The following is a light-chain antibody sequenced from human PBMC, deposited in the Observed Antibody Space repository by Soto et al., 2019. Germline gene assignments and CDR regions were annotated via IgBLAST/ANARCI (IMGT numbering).Light chain of an antibody. CDR2: DGS. J-gene: IGLJ2*01. V-gene: IGLV2-23*01. Sequence: QSALTQPASVSGSPGQSITISCTGTSSDVGSYALGSWYQESPGKAPKLMIYDGSKPPTGVSNRFSGSKSGNTASLTISGRQAEDEADYYCRSYAGGRTVVFGGGTKVTVL. CDR1: SSDVGSYAL. CDR3: RSYAGGRTVV.